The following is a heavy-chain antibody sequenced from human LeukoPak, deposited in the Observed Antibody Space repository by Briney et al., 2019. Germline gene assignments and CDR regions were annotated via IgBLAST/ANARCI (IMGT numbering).Heavy chain of an antibody. D-gene: IGHD3-22*01. CDR2: IYTSGST. V-gene: IGHV4-4*07. CDR3: ARVRTRGYYDSSGYYSFDY. J-gene: IGHJ4*02. CDR1: GGSISSYY. Sequence: SENLSLTCTVSGGSISSYYWSWIRQPAGKGLEWIGRIYTSGSTNYNPSLKSRVTMSVDTSKNQFSLKLSSVTAADTAVYYCARVRTRGYYDSSGYYSFDYWGQGTLVTVSS.